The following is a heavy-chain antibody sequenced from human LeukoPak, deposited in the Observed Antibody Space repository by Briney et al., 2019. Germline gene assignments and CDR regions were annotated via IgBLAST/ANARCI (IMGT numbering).Heavy chain of an antibody. D-gene: IGHD2-21*01. CDR2: IGGDANT. J-gene: IGHJ4*02. CDR3: AKDILRWSFDS. V-gene: IGHV3-23*01. Sequence: GGSLRLSCAASGFTFSRSAMAWVRQAPGKGLEWVAGIGGDANTHYADSVRGRITISRDNSENTVSLQMSSLRAEDTAVYYCAKDILRWSFDSWGQGILVTVSS. CDR1: GFTFSRSA.